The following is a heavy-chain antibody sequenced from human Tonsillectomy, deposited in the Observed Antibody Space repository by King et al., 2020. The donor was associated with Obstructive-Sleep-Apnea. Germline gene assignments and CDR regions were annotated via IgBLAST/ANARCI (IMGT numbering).Heavy chain of an antibody. CDR3: AKEMIATAASGGMDV. Sequence: VQLVESGGGVVQPWRSLRLSFAASGFTFSSYGMNWVRQAPGKGLEWVAFISYDGIYKYGADSGNGRFTGSRDNSKNTLYLQMNSLRPEDTAVYYCAKEMIATAASGGMDVWGQGTTVTVSS. J-gene: IGHJ6*02. D-gene: IGHD6-13*01. CDR1: GFTFSSYG. V-gene: IGHV3-30*18. CDR2: ISYDGIYK.